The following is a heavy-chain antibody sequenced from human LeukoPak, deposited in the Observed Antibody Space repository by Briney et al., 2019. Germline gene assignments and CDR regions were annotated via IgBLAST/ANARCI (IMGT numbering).Heavy chain of an antibody. Sequence: GGSLRLSCAASGFTFSSYAMSWVRQAPGEGLEWVSGISGSGPYTFYTDSVKGRFTISRDSSKNTLYLQMNSLRAEDTALYYCAKHGYCSGISCFFDFWGQGTLVTVSS. D-gene: IGHD2-2*03. J-gene: IGHJ4*02. CDR2: ISGSGPYT. CDR3: AKHGYCSGISCFFDF. CDR1: GFTFSSYA. V-gene: IGHV3-23*01.